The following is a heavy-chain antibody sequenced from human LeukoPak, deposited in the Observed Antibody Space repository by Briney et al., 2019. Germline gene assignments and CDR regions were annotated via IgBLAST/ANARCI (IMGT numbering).Heavy chain of an antibody. CDR2: IIPILGIA. CDR3: ARFTTSYYDSSGYPN. J-gene: IGHJ4*02. Sequence: SVKVSCKASGGTFSSYAISWVRQAPGQGLEWMGRIIPILGIANYAQKFQGRVTITADKSASTAYMELSSLRSEDTAVYYCARFTTSYYDSSGYPNWGQGTLVTVSS. V-gene: IGHV1-69*04. CDR1: GGTFSSYA. D-gene: IGHD3-22*01.